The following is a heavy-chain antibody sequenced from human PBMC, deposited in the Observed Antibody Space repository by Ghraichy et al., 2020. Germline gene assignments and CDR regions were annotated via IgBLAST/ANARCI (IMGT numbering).Heavy chain of an antibody. CDR3: ARWGYSCFEEGFGH. J-gene: IGHJ4*02. CDR1: GFTFSSHE. CDR2: ISSSYSVT. D-gene: IGHD5-18*01. V-gene: IGHV3-48*03. Sequence: GGSLRLSCAASGFTFSSHEMTWVRQAPGNGLEWVSYISSSYSVTYYADSVKGRFTVSRDNAKESLYLQMNSLRDGDTAIYYCARWGYSCFEEGFGHWGRGTLVTVSS.